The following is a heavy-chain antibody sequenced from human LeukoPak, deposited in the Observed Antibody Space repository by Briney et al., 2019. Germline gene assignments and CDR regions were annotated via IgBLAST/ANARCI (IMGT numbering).Heavy chain of an antibody. D-gene: IGHD3-10*01. CDR3: AKAASGSSYNYFDY. V-gene: IGHV3-30*18. CDR2: ISYDGNYK. CDR1: GITISGYG. Sequence: GGSLRLSCAASGITISGYGMHWVRQAPGKGLDWVAVISYDGNYKYYADSVKGRFTISKDISKNTLYPEMNSLRAEDTAVYYCAKAASGSSYNYFDYWGHGTLVTVSS. J-gene: IGHJ4*01.